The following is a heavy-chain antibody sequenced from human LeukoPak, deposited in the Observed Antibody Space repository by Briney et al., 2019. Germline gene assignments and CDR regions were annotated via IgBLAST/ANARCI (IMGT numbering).Heavy chain of an antibody. V-gene: IGHV3-23*01. Sequence: GGSLRLSCAASGFTFSNYAMSWVRQAPGKGLEWVSSITGTGDGTHYADSVKGRFTISRDNSKNTLYLQMNSLRAEDTAVYYCARYGDRGARPDYRGQGTLVTVSS. CDR1: GFTFSNYA. CDR2: ITGTGDGT. J-gene: IGHJ4*02. D-gene: IGHD4-17*01. CDR3: ARYGDRGARPDY.